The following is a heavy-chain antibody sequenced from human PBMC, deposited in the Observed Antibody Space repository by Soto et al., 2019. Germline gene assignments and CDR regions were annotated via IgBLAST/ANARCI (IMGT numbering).Heavy chain of an antibody. D-gene: IGHD1-20*01. CDR1: GGSISSSSYY. CDR3: ARVWGDNWNDGPEYYYYYMDV. CDR2: IYYSGST. Sequence: PSETLSLTCTVSGGSISSSSYYWGWIRQPPGKGLEWIGSIYYSGSTYYNPSLKSRVTISVDTSKNQFSLKLSSVTAADTAVYYFARVWGDNWNDGPEYYYYYMDVWGKGTTVTVSS. J-gene: IGHJ6*03. V-gene: IGHV4-39*01.